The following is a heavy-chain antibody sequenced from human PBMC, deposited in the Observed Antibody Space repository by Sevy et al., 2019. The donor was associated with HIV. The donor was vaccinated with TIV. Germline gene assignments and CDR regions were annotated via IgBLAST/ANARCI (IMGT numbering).Heavy chain of an antibody. J-gene: IGHJ4*02. Sequence: GGSLRLSCAASGFTFSTYSMNWVRQAPGKGLEWVSSISGSRSYIFYADSVKGRFTISRDNAKNSLYLQMNSLRAEDTAMYYYAKTHCSGGSCYFDYWGQGTLVTVSS. CDR1: GFTFSTYS. D-gene: IGHD2-15*01. CDR2: ISGSRSYI. V-gene: IGHV3-21*06. CDR3: AKTHCSGGSCYFDY.